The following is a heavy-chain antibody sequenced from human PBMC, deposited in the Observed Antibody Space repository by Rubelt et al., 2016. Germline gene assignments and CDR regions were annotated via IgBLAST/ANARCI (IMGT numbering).Heavy chain of an antibody. CDR3: ARGASGYYYFDY. Sequence: QVQLAQSGAEVKKPGASVRVSCKASGYTFTSYGLSWVRQAPGQGLEWMGWINPNSGGTNNAQKFQGWVTMTRDTSISTAYMELSRLRSDDTAVYYCARGASGYYYFDYWGQGTLVTVSS. CDR1: GYTFTSYG. V-gene: IGHV1-2*04. J-gene: IGHJ4*02. CDR2: INPNSGGT. D-gene: IGHD3-3*01.